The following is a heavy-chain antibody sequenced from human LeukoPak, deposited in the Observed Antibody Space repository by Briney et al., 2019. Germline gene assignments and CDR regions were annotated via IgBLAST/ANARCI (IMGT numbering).Heavy chain of an antibody. CDR3: AKGDCSSGSCYFDY. D-gene: IGHD2-15*01. V-gene: IGHV3-23*01. CDR1: GFTLSNHP. J-gene: IGHJ4*02. CDR2: LSDTGDST. Sequence: GGSLRLSCAASGFTLSNHPMYWVRQAPGKGLEWFSSLSDTGDSTHYADSVKGRFTISRDSARSALYLQMNSLRAEDTAVYYCAKGDCSSGSCYFDYWGQGSQVTVSS.